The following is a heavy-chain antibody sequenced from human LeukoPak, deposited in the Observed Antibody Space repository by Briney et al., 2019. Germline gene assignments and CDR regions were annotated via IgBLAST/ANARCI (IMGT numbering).Heavy chain of an antibody. Sequence: GGSLRLSCAASGFTFDDYAMHWVRQAPGKGLEWVSGISWNSGSIGYADSVKGRFTISRDNAKNSLYLQMNSLRAEDTAVYYCARDVAAAGYDLGYYYYGMDVWGQGTTVTVSS. J-gene: IGHJ6*02. V-gene: IGHV3-9*01. CDR3: ARDVAAAGYDLGYYYYGMDV. D-gene: IGHD6-13*01. CDR2: ISWNSGSI. CDR1: GFTFDDYA.